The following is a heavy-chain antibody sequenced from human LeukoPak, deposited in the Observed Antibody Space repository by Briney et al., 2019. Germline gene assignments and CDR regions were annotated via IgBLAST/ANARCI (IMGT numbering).Heavy chain of an antibody. D-gene: IGHD6-13*01. V-gene: IGHV4-39*01. CDR3: ARLDPPGIAAAGFDY. J-gene: IGHJ4*02. CDR2: IYYSGST. CDR1: GGSISSSSYY. Sequence: SETLSLTCTVSGGSISSSSYYWGWIRQPPGKGLEWIGSIYYSGSTYYNPSLKSRVTISVDTSKNQFSLKPSSVTAADTAVYYCARLDPPGIAAAGFDYWGQGTLVTVSS.